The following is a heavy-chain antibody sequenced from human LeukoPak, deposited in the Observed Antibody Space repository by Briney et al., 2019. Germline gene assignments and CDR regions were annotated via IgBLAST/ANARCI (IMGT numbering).Heavy chain of an antibody. CDR1: GVSFSGYY. J-gene: IGHJ4*02. D-gene: IGHD6-13*01. Sequence: SETLSLTCAVYGVSFSGYYWGWIRQPPGKGLEWIGEINHSGSTNNNPSLKSRVTISVDTSKNQFSLKLSSVTAADTAVYYCARGGIAAAGTSWGQGTLVTVSS. CDR3: ARGGIAAAGTS. V-gene: IGHV4-34*01. CDR2: INHSGST.